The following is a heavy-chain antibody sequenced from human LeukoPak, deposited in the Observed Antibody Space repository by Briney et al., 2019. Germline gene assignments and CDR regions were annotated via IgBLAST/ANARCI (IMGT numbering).Heavy chain of an antibody. V-gene: IGHV1-8*01. CDR3: ASNHHWYDFWSGYYRTHNYYCMDV. CDR2: MNPNSGNT. J-gene: IGHJ6*03. D-gene: IGHD3-3*01. Sequence: GASVKVSCKASGYTFTSYDINWVRQATGQGREWRGGMNPNSGNTGYAQKFQGRVTMTRNTSISTAYMELSSLRSEGAAVYYCASNHHWYDFWSGYYRTHNYYCMDVWGKGTTVTVSS. CDR1: GYTFTSYD.